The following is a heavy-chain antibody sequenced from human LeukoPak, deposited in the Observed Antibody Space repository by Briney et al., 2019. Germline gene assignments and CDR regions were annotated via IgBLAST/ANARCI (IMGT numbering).Heavy chain of an antibody. D-gene: IGHD2-2*01. CDR2: ISSSSSYI. Sequence: GGSLRLSCAASGFTFSSYSMNWVRQASGKGLEWVSSISSSSSYIYYADSVKGRFTISRDNAKNSLYLQMNSLRAEDTAVYYCARGPIVVVPAAMVWFDPWGQGTLVTVSS. CDR3: ARGPIVVVPAAMVWFDP. V-gene: IGHV3-21*01. CDR1: GFTFSSYS. J-gene: IGHJ5*02.